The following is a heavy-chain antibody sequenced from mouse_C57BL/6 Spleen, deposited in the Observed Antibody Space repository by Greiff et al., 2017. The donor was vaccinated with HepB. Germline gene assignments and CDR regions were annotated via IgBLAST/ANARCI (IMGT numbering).Heavy chain of an antibody. D-gene: IGHD4-1*01. CDR1: GYTFTSYW. J-gene: IGHJ2*01. Sequence: QVQLQQPGAELVKPGASVKLSCKASGYTFTSYWMHWVKQRPGQGLEWIGMIHPNSGSTNYNEKFKSKATLTVDKSSSTAYMQLSSLTSEDSAVYYCAREGSGTMDYFDYWGQGTTLTVSS. CDR3: AREGSGTMDYFDY. V-gene: IGHV1-64*01. CDR2: IHPNSGST.